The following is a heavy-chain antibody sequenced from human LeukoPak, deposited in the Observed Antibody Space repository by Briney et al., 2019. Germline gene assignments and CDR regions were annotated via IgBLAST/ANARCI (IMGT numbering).Heavy chain of an antibody. D-gene: IGHD6-19*01. Sequence: PGRSLTLSCAASGFTFSSYGMHWVRQAPGKGLEWVAVIWYDGSNKYYADSVKGRFTISRDNSKNTLYLQMNSLRAEDTAVYYCARDLLRPVAGTLAYYGMDVWGQGTTVTVSS. J-gene: IGHJ6*02. CDR3: ARDLLRPVAGTLAYYGMDV. V-gene: IGHV3-33*01. CDR2: IWYDGSNK. CDR1: GFTFSSYG.